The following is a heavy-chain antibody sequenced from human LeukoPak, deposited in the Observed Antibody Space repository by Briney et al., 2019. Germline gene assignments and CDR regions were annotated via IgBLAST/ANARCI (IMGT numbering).Heavy chain of an antibody. J-gene: IGHJ5*02. CDR1: GGPISSYY. CDR2: IYYSGST. D-gene: IGHD6-13*01. V-gene: IGHV4-59*08. Sequence: SETLSLTCTVSGGPISSYYWSWIRQPPGKGLEWIGYIYYSGSTNYNPSLKSRVTISVDTSKNQFSLKLSSVTAADTAVYYCARQPSYSSSWYDHSVAWFDPWGQGTLVTVSS. CDR3: ARQPSYSSSWYDHSVAWFDP.